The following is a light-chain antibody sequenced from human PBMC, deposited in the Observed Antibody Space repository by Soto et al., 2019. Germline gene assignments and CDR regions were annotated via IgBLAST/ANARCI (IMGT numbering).Light chain of an antibody. CDR1: QSVSSN. V-gene: IGKV3-15*01. Sequence: RVTTQSPATLSVSPGERAPLSCRASQSVSSNLAWYQQIPGQAPRLLIYGASTRATGIPARFSGSGSGTEFTLTISSLQSEDFAVYFCKQYNNWPRTFGQGTKVDIK. J-gene: IGKJ1*01. CDR2: GAS. CDR3: KQYNNWPRT.